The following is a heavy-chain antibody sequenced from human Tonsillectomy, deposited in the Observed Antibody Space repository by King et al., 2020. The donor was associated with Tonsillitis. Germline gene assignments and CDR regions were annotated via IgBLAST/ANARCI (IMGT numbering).Heavy chain of an antibody. J-gene: IGHJ4*01. CDR3: SKDHRSSGWQVFDY. Sequence: MSWVRQAPGKGLKWVASINNVGNAYYPDSVKGRSTISRDISKNTMSLQMNSLRDEEMGVYYCSKDHRSSGWQVFDYWGHGILVIVSS. V-gene: IGHV3-23*01. CDR2: INNVGNA. D-gene: IGHD6-19*01.